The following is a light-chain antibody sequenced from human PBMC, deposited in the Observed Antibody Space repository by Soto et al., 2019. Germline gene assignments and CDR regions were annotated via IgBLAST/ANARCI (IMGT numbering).Light chain of an antibody. Sequence: QSALAQPRSVSGSPGQSVTISCPGTSSDVGGHSHVSWYQQHPGKAPQLIVYDVIYRPSGVPDRFYGSKSGNTASLTISGLQAEDEADYYCCSYAATSKYVFGTGTKVTVL. CDR1: SSDVGGHSH. CDR2: DVI. CDR3: CSYAATSKYV. V-gene: IGLV2-11*01. J-gene: IGLJ1*01.